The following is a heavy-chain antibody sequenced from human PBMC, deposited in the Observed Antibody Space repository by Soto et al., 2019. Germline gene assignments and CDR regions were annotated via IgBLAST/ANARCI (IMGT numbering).Heavy chain of an antibody. D-gene: IGHD3-22*01. J-gene: IGHJ4*02. Sequence: GGSLRLSCAASGFTFSDHYMDWVRQAPGKGLEWVSSISSSSYIYYADSVKGRFTISRDNAKNSLYLQMNSLRAEDTAVYYCASGAYYYDSSGYYYYWGQGTLVTVSS. CDR2: ISSSSYI. V-gene: IGHV3-21*01. CDR1: GFTFSDHY. CDR3: ASGAYYYDSSGYYYY.